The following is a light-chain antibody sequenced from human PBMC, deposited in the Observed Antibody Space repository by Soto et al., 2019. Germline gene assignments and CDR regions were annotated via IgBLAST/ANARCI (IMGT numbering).Light chain of an antibody. V-gene: IGKV1-5*03. CDR1: QSISSW. CDR3: QQYSSYSAYT. Sequence: DIQMTQSPSTLSASVGDRVTMTCRASQSISSWLAWHQQKAGKAPKLLIYKASSLESGVPSRFSGSGSGTEFTLTISSLQPYDFATYYCQQYSSYSAYTFGQGTNLEIK. J-gene: IGKJ2*01. CDR2: KAS.